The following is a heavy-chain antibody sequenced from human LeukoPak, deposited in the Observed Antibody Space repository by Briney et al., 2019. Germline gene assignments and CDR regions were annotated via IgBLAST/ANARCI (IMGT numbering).Heavy chain of an antibody. J-gene: IGHJ6*02. Sequence: PGRSLRLSCAASGFTFSSYGMHWVRQAPGKGLEWVAVISYDGSNKYYADSVKGRFTISRDNAKNSLYLQMNSLRAEDTAVYYCARIDIVVVPAAIRDYYYYGMDVWGQGTTVTVSS. V-gene: IGHV3-30*03. CDR2: ISYDGSNK. CDR3: ARIDIVVVPAAIRDYYYYGMDV. D-gene: IGHD2-2*02. CDR1: GFTFSSYG.